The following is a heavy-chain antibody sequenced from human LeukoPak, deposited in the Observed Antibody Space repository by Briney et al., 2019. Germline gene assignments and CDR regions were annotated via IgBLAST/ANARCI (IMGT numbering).Heavy chain of an antibody. CDR1: GGSISSYY. J-gene: IGHJ4*02. CDR3: ARGGNYYDSSPLDY. D-gene: IGHD3-22*01. Sequence: SETLSLTCTVSGGSISSYYWSWIRQPPGKGLEWIGYIYYSGSTNYNPSLKSRVTISVDTSKNQFSLKLSSVTAADTAVYYCARGGNYYDSSPLDYWGQGTLVTVSS. CDR2: IYYSGST. V-gene: IGHV4-59*01.